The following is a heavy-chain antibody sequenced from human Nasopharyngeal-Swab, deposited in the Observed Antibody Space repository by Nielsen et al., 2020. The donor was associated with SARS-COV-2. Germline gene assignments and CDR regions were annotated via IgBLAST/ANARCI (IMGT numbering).Heavy chain of an antibody. CDR2: IYYSGST. J-gene: IGHJ4*02. V-gene: IGHV4-39*07. Sequence: RQAPGKGLEWIGSIYYSGSTYYNPSLKSRVTISVDKSKNQFSLKLSSVTAADTAVYYCARRSTAVKFDYWGQGTLVTVSS. CDR3: ARRSTAVKFDY.